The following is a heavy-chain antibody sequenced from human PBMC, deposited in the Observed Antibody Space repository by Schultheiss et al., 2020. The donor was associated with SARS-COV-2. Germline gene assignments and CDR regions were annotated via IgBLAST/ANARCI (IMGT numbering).Heavy chain of an antibody. D-gene: IGHD2-15*01. Sequence: GGSLRLSCAASGFTFSSYDMHWVRQATGKGLEWVSAISGSGDSTYYADSVKGRFAISRDNSKNTLYLQMNSLRAEDTAVYYCAKDLSLGGSDGDYWGQGTLVTVSS. V-gene: IGHV3-23*01. CDR1: GFTFSSYD. CDR3: AKDLSLGGSDGDY. CDR2: ISGSGDST. J-gene: IGHJ4*02.